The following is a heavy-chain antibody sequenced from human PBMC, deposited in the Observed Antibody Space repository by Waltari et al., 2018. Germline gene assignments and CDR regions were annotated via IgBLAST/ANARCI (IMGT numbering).Heavy chain of an antibody. D-gene: IGHD3-16*01. Sequence: QVQLVQSGAEVKKPGASVKVSCKASGSSFTSSDIHWVRQATGQGVEWMGWINPISGNTGYAQKFQGRVIMTTDTSTSTAYMELSSLTSDDTAVYYCARGAVPGKGANWFDPWGQGTLVIVSS. V-gene: IGHV1-8*01. CDR1: GSSFTSSD. J-gene: IGHJ5*02. CDR3: ARGAVPGKGANWFDP. CDR2: INPISGNT.